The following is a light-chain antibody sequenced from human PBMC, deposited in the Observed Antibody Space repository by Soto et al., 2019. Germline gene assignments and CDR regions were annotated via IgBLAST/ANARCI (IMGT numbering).Light chain of an antibody. CDR1: SSNIGAGYD. V-gene: IGLV1-40*01. CDR3: SSYGGRYNYV. Sequence: QSVLTQPPSVSGAPGQRVTISCTGSSSNIGAGYDVHWYQQLPGTAPKLLIYGNSNRPSGVPDRFSGSKSGTSASLAITGLQAEDEADYYCSSYGGRYNYVFGTGTKLTVL. CDR2: GNS. J-gene: IGLJ1*01.